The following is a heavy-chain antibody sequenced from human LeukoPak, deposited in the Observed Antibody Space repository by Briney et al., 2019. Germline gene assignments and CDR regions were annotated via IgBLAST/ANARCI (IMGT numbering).Heavy chain of an antibody. CDR3: ARDLTTVTTTWFDP. CDR2: ISYDGSNK. Sequence: GGSLRLSCAASGFTFSSYGMHWVRQAPGKGLEWVAVISYDGSNKYYADSVKGRFTISRDNSKNTLYLQMNSLRAEDTAVYYCARDLTTVTTTWFDPWGQGTLVTVSS. J-gene: IGHJ5*02. CDR1: GFTFSSYG. D-gene: IGHD4-11*01. V-gene: IGHV3-30*03.